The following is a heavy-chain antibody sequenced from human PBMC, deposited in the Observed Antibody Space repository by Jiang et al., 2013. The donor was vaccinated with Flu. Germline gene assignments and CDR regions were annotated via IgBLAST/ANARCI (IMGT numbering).Heavy chain of an antibody. Sequence: LSCTASGFRFSSYGMHWVRQAPGKGLEWVALIWYDGSNKYYADSVKGRFSISRDDSENTLYLQMNRLRAEDTAVYYCARDRGWNSAWWDYWGQGTLVTVSS. D-gene: IGHD1-7*01. CDR1: GFRFSSYG. J-gene: IGHJ4*02. CDR2: IWYDGSNK. CDR3: ARDRGWNSAWWDY. V-gene: IGHV3-33*01.